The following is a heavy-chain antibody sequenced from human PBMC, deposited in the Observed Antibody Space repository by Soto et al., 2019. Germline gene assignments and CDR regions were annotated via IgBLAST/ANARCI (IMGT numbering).Heavy chain of an antibody. V-gene: IGHV4-39*01. Sequence: QLQLQESGPGLVKPSETLSLTCSVSDDSINSDKYYWGWIRQPPGKGLEWIGSIYYRGNAYYNPSLQTRVTISLDKSKSQLSLKLNSVTAADSAVYFCARLEGLATISYYFDFWGPGALVTLSS. D-gene: IGHD3-9*01. CDR1: DDSINSDKYY. CDR3: ARLEGLATISYYFDF. J-gene: IGHJ4*02. CDR2: IYYRGNA.